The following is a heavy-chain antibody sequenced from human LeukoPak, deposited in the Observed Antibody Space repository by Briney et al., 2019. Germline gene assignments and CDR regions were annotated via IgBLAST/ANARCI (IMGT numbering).Heavy chain of an antibody. CDR1: GGSFSGYY. V-gene: IGHV4-34*01. J-gene: IGHJ4*02. Sequence: SETLSLTCAVYGGSFSGYYWSWIRQPPGKGLEWIGEINHSGSTNYNPSLKSRVTISVDTSKNQFSLKLRSVTAADTAVYYCATYYYDSSGYSANFDYWGQGTLITVSS. D-gene: IGHD3-22*01. CDR3: ATYYYDSSGYSANFDY. CDR2: INHSGST.